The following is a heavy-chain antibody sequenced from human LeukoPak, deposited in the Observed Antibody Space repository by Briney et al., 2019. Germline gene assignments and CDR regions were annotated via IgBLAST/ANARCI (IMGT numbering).Heavy chain of an antibody. CDR3: AKGRTGWLDAFDI. D-gene: IGHD6-19*01. J-gene: IGHJ3*02. Sequence: PGGSLRLSCAASGFTFSSYAMSWVRQAPGKGLEWVSTFSGSGGSTYYADSVKGRFTISRDNSKNTLYLQMNSLRAEDTAVYCSAKGRTGWLDAFDIWGQGTMVTVSS. V-gene: IGHV3-23*01. CDR1: GFTFSSYA. CDR2: FSGSGGST.